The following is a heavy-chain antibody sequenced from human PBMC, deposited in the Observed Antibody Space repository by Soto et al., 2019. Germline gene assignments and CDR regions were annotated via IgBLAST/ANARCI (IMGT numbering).Heavy chain of an antibody. Sequence: SETLSLTCTVSGGSVSSSSYYWGWIRQPPGKGLEWIGTIYYTGSTSYSPSLKRRVTISVDTSKTQFSLNLSSVTATDTAVYYCAGRRAGDYYFDYWGQGTLVTVSS. CDR2: IYYTGST. V-gene: IGHV4-39*01. CDR1: GGSVSSSSYY. J-gene: IGHJ4*02. CDR3: AGRRAGDYYFDY. D-gene: IGHD1-26*01.